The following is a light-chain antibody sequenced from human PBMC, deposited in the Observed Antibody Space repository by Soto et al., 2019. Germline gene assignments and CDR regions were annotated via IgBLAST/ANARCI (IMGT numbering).Light chain of an antibody. CDR1: ERLSSVY. J-gene: IGKJ5*01. V-gene: IGKV3-20*01. CDR3: QQYGGSPRIT. CDR2: GAS. Sequence: EIVLTQSPGTLSMSPGERATLSCRASERLSSVYLAWYQQRPGQPPRLLIYGASNRATGIPDRFSGSGSGTDFTLIINRLEPEDVAIYYCQQYGGSPRITFGQGTRLDIK.